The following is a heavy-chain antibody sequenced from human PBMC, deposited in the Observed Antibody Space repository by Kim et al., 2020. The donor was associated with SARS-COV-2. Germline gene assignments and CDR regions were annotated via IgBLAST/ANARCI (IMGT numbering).Heavy chain of an antibody. J-gene: IGHJ4*02. Sequence: SETLSLTCAVYGGSFSGYYWSWIRQPPGKGLEWIGEINHSGSTNFNPSLKSRVTISVDTSKNQFSLKLSSVTAADTAVYYCARVGVTMVRGASKVPLDYWGQGTLVTVSS. CDR2: INHSGST. V-gene: IGHV4-34*01. CDR3: ARVGVTMVRGASKVPLDY. D-gene: IGHD3-10*01. CDR1: GGSFSGYY.